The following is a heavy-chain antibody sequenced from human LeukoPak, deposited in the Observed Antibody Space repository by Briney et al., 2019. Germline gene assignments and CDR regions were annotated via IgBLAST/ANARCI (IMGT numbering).Heavy chain of an antibody. CDR2: IYYSGSS. D-gene: IGHD3-10*01. CDR1: GGSISSSGYY. J-gene: IGHJ6*03. V-gene: IGHV4-39*07. Sequence: SETLSLTCTVSGGSISSSGYYWGWVRQPPGKELEWIGSIYYSGSSHYNPSLKSRVSMSRDTAKNQFSLNLSSVTAADTAVYYCVRGVGYYYYMGVWGKGTTVTVSS. CDR3: VRGVGYYYYMGV.